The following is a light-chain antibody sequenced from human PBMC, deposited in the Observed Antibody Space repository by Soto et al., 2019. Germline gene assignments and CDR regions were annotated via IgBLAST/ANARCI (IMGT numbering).Light chain of an antibody. Sequence: DIQMTQFPSTLSAYVGDRVTITCRASQSISSWLAWYQQKPGKAPELLIYAVSYLQSGVPSRFSGSGSGTDFTLTISSLQPDDFATYYCQQYNSSSPTFGQGTKVDIK. V-gene: IGKV1-5*01. CDR1: QSISSW. J-gene: IGKJ1*01. CDR2: AVS. CDR3: QQYNSSSPT.